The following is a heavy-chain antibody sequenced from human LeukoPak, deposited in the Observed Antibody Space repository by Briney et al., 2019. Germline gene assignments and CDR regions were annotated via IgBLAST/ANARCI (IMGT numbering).Heavy chain of an antibody. CDR1: GFTFSNYG. D-gene: IGHD6-6*01. CDR3: ARRHGSSWADFDY. CDR2: ISYDGSNK. J-gene: IGHJ4*02. V-gene: IGHV3-30*03. Sequence: GGSLRLSCAASGFTFSNYGMHWVRQAPGKGLEWVALISYDGSNKYYADSVKGRFTISRDNAKNSLYLQMNSLRDEDTAVYYCARRHGSSWADFDYWGQGTLVTVSS.